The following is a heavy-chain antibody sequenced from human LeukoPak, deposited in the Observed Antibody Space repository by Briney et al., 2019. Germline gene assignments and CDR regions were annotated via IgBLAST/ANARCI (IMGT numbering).Heavy chain of an antibody. J-gene: IGHJ3*02. CDR2: ISGSGGST. CDR1: GFTFSDYY. D-gene: IGHD4-23*01. CDR3: AKTLGGGNSGDAFDI. Sequence: GGSLRLSCAASGFTFSDYYMSWVRQAPGKGLEWVSAISGSGGSTYYADSVKGRFTISRDNSKNTLYLQMNSLRAEDTAVYYCAKTLGGGNSGDAFDIWGQGTMVTVSS. V-gene: IGHV3-23*01.